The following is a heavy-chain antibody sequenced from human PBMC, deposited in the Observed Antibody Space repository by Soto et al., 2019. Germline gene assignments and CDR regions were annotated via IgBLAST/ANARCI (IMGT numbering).Heavy chain of an antibody. Sequence: GGSLRLSCAASGFSFSGSEMTWVRQAPGKGLEWISYIHFSGSPIYYADSLRGRFTISRDNTKNSLYLQMSSLRAEDTAIYYCARRGFNCGRGTLVTVSS. J-gene: IGHJ4*02. V-gene: IGHV3-48*03. CDR3: ARRGFN. CDR2: IHFSGSPI. CDR1: GFSFSGSE. D-gene: IGHD3-10*01.